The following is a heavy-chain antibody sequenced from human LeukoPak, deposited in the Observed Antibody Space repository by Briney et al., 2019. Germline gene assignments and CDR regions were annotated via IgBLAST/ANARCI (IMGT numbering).Heavy chain of an antibody. CDR3: APVEMATSETYTRVFDY. CDR1: GFTFSGSA. V-gene: IGHV3-73*01. Sequence: QPGGSLKLSCAASGFTFSGSAMHWVRQASGKGLEWVGRIRSKANSYATAYAASVKGRFTISRDDSKNTAYLQMNSLKTEDTAVYYCAPVEMATSETYTRVFDYWGQGTLVTVSS. CDR2: IRSKANSYAT. D-gene: IGHD5-24*01. J-gene: IGHJ4*02.